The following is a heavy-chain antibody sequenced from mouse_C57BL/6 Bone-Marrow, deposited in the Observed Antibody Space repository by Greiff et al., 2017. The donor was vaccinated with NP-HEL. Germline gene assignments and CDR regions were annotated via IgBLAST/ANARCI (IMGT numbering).Heavy chain of an antibody. CDR1: GYTFTSYW. J-gene: IGHJ4*01. CDR3: ARSYDYDDYYAMDY. V-gene: IGHV1-69*01. D-gene: IGHD2-4*01. CDR2: IDPSDSYT. Sequence: VQLQQPGAELVMPGASVKLSCKASGYTFTSYWMHWVKQRPGQGLEWIGEIDPSDSYTNYNHKFKGKSTLTVEKSSSTAYMQLSSLTSEDSAVYYSARSYDYDDYYAMDYWGQGTAITVS.